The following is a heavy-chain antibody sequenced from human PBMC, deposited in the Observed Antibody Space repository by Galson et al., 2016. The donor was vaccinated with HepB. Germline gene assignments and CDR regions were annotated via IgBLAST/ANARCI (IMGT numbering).Heavy chain of an antibody. CDR1: GGSITNYY. CDR2: IHYSGST. V-gene: IGHV4-59*01. J-gene: IGHJ4*02. Sequence: SETLSLTCTVSGGSITNYYWSWIRQPPGKGLEWIGYIHYSGSTKYNPSLQSRVTISADTSKNQFSLKLSSVTPADTAVYYCARSPLKYGSGSYMGGLFDLWGQGTLVTVSS. D-gene: IGHD3-10*01. CDR3: ARSPLKYGSGSYMGGLFDL.